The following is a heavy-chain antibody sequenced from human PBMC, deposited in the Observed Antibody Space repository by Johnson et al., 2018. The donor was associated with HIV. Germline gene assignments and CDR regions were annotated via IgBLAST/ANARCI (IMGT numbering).Heavy chain of an antibody. Sequence: VLLVESGGGVVQPGRSLNLSCAASGFTFRSYALHWVRQAPGKGLEWVSAISGSGGSTYYADSVKGRFPISRDNSKNTLYLQMNSLRAGDTAVYYCARDLSPFLVNSSRAFDIWGQGTMVTVSS. J-gene: IGHJ3*02. D-gene: IGHD6-13*01. CDR1: GFTFRSYA. V-gene: IGHV3-23*04. CDR2: ISGSGGST. CDR3: ARDLSPFLVNSSRAFDI.